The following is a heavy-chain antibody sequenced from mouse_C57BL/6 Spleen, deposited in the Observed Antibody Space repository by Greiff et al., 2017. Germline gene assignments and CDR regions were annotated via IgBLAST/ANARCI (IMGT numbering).Heavy chain of an antibody. V-gene: IGHV1-42*01. CDR2: INPSTGGT. Sequence: VQLQQSGPELVKPGASVKISCKASGYSFTGYYMNWVKQSPEKSLEWIGEINPSTGGTTYNQKFKAKATLTVDKSSSTAYMQLKSLTSEDSAVYYCARSSNYDAMDYWGQGTSVTVSS. CDR1: GYSFTGYY. J-gene: IGHJ4*01. CDR3: ARSSNYDAMDY. D-gene: IGHD2-5*01.